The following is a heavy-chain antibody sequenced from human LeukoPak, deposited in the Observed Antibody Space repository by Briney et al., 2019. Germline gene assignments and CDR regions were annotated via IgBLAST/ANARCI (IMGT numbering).Heavy chain of an antibody. CDR2: ISGSGGST. J-gene: IGHJ4*02. V-gene: IGHV3-23*01. CDR1: GFTFSSYA. Sequence: GGSLRLSCAASGFTFSSYAMSWVRQAPGKGLEWVSAISGSGGSTYYADSVKGRFTISRDNSKNTLYLQMNSLRAEDTAVYYCARDSIFEDSSGYYTFDYWGQGTLVTVSS. CDR3: ARDSIFEDSSGYYTFDY. D-gene: IGHD3-22*01.